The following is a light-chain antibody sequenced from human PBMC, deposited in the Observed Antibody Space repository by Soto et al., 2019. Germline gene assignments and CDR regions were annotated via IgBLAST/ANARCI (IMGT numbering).Light chain of an antibody. J-gene: IGKJ4*01. CDR2: GAS. V-gene: IGKV3-20*01. Sequence: ELVLTQSPGTLSLSPGERATLSCRASQSVSSSYLAWYQQKPGQAPRLLIYGASSRATGIPDRFSGSGSGTDFTLTISRLEPEDFAVYYCQQYGSSFGGGTKVDIK. CDR1: QSVSSSY. CDR3: QQYGSS.